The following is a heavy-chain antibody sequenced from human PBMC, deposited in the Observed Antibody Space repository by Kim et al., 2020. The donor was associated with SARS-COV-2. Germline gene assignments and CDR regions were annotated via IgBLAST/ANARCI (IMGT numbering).Heavy chain of an antibody. Sequence: ASVKVSCKASGYTFTSHYIHWVRQAPGQGPEWMGIINPSAGGASYAQKFQGRVTMTRDTSTSTVYMELSRLRSEDTAVYFCARDPAMTLDYEYWYFDLWGRGTLVTVSS. V-gene: IGHV1-46*01. CDR3: ARDPAMTLDYEYWYFDL. J-gene: IGHJ2*01. D-gene: IGHD4-17*01. CDR2: INPSAGGA. CDR1: GYTFTSHY.